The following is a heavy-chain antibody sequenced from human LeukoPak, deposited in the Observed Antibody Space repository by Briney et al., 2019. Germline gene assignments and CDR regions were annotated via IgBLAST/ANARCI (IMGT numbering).Heavy chain of an antibody. CDR1: GFTFSYYG. Sequence: GGSLRLSCAASGFTFSYYGMNWVRQAPGKGLEWVANIKQDGSDKNYVDSVKGRFTISRDNAKNSLSLQMNSLRAEDTAVYYCARETPDSSGWDWGQGTLVTVSS. D-gene: IGHD6-19*01. V-gene: IGHV3-7*01. CDR2: IKQDGSDK. CDR3: ARETPDSSGWD. J-gene: IGHJ4*02.